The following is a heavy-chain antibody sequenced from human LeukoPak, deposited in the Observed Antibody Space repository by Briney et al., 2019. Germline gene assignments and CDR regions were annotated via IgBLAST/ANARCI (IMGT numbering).Heavy chain of an antibody. CDR3: ASTGSTGENDAFDI. D-gene: IGHD3-16*01. CDR2: IYSGGST. J-gene: IGHJ3*02. CDR1: GFTVSSNY. Sequence: GGSLRLSCAASGFTVSSNYMSWVRQAPGKGLEWVSVIYSGGSTYYADSVKGRFTISRDNSKNTLYLQMNSLRAEDTAVYYCASTGSTGENDAFDIWGQGTMVTVSS. V-gene: IGHV3-66*01.